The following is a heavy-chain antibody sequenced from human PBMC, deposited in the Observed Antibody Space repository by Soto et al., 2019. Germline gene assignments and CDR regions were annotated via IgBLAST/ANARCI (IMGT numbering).Heavy chain of an antibody. V-gene: IGHV3-30*18. CDR3: AKDPFVAHYYYYYYMDV. CDR2: ISYDGSNK. Sequence: QVQLVESGGGVVQPGRSLRLSCAASGFTFSSYGMHWVRQAPGKGLEWVAVISYDGSNKYYADSVKGRFTISRDNSKNAVYVQMNSLRADDTAVYYCAKDPFVAHYYYYYYMDVWGKGSTVTVSS. D-gene: IGHD2-21*01. CDR1: GFTFSSYG. J-gene: IGHJ6*03.